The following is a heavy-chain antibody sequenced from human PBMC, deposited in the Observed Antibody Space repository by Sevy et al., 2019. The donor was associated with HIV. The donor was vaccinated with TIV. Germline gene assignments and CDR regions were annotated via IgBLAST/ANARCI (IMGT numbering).Heavy chain of an antibody. Sequence: SGPTLVKPTQTLTLTCTFSGFSLSTSGVGVGWIRQPPGKALEWLALIYWDVDKRDSPTLKGRLTITKETSKNQVVLTMTNMDPVDTATYYCAHRQRDYYDSSGYYFDYWGQGTLVTVSS. J-gene: IGHJ4*02. CDR2: IYWDVDK. CDR1: GFSLSTSGVG. CDR3: AHRQRDYYDSSGYYFDY. D-gene: IGHD3-22*01. V-gene: IGHV2-5*02.